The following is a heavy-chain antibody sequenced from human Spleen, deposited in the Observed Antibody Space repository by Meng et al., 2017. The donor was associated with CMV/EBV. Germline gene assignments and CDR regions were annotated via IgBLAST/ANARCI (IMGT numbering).Heavy chain of an antibody. CDR1: WRSISISAW. Sequence: HPQAPVPALAKPSWLSSLTWPVAWRSISISAWCSWVRQPPGKGLEWIGEIYHSGGPTYNPSLRGRVTISLAKSKNQFSPTLRSVTAADTAVYYCARATEYQLLRTTRRNWFDPWGQGTLVTVSS. CDR3: ARATEYQLLRTTRRNWFDP. J-gene: IGHJ5*02. CDR2: IYHSGGP. V-gene: IGHV4-4*02. D-gene: IGHD2-2*01.